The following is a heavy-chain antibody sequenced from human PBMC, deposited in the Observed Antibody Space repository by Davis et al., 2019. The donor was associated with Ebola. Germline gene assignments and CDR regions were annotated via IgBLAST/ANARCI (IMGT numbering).Heavy chain of an antibody. D-gene: IGHD1-14*01. CDR1: GFTFSSYW. CDR3: HAGFDY. V-gene: IGHV3-23*01. Sequence: GESLKISCAASGFTFSSYWMSWVRQAPGKGLEWVSAISGSGGSTYYADSVKGRFTISRDNSKNTAYLQMNSLKTEDTAVYYCHAGFDYWGQGTLVTVSS. J-gene: IGHJ4*02. CDR2: ISGSGGST.